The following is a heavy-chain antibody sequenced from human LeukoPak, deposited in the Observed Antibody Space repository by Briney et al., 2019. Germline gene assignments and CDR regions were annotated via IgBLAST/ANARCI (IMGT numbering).Heavy chain of an antibody. V-gene: IGHV4-59*11. J-gene: IGHJ6*03. CDR1: GGSISSHY. CDR3: ARGGNDIVVVPAATYYYYYMDV. Sequence: PSETLSLTCTVSGGSISSHYWSWIRQPPGKGLEWIGYIYYSGSTNYNPSLKSRVTISVDTSKNQFSLKLSSVTAADTAVYYCARGGNDIVVVPAATYYYYYMDVWGNGTTVTVSS. CDR2: IYYSGST. D-gene: IGHD2-2*01.